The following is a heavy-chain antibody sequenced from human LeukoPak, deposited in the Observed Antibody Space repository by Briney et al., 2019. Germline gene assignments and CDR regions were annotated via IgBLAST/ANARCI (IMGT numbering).Heavy chain of an antibody. J-gene: IGHJ4*02. V-gene: IGHV3-21*01. D-gene: IGHD6-6*01. Sequence: GGSLRLSCAASGFTFSSYSMNWVRQAPGKGLEWVSSISSSSSYIYYADSVKGRFTISRDNAKNSLYLQMNSLRAEDTAVYYCASQWNENSSSSGWGQGTLVTVSS. CDR2: ISSSSSYI. CDR1: GFTFSSYS. CDR3: ASQWNENSSSSG.